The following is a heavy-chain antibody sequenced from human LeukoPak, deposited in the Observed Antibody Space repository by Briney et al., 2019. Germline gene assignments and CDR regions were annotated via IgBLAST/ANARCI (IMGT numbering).Heavy chain of an antibody. D-gene: IGHD5/OR15-5a*01. V-gene: IGHV4-39*01. CDR3: PSIVFTTGWIFDY. J-gene: IGHJ4*02. CDR1: GGSISSSSYY. CDR2: IYYHANT. Sequence: SETLSLTCTVSGGSISSSSYYWGWIRQPPGKGLEWIVSIYYHANTYSTPPLKSLVTISVSTSKTQFFLKLRSLTAAYPAGYYFPSIVFTTGWIFDYCGQGTLVTVSS.